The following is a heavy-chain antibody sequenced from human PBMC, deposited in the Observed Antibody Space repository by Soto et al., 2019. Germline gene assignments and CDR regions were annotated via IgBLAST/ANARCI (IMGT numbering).Heavy chain of an antibody. CDR1: GFTFSSYA. D-gene: IGHD3-3*01. CDR2: ISYDGSNE. J-gene: IGHJ4*02. CDR3: TRETMTIRLYFDY. V-gene: IGHV3-30-3*01. Sequence: GSLRLSCAASGFTFSSYAMHWVRQAPGKGLEWVAVISYDGSNEYYADSVKGRFTISRDNSKNTLHLQVNSLRAEDTAMYYCTRETMTIRLYFDYWGQGALVTVSS.